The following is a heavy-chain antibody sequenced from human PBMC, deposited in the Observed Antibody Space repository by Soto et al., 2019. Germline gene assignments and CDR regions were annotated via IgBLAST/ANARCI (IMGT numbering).Heavy chain of an antibody. CDR1: GLSVSSTNW. J-gene: IGHJ4*01. Sequence: SETLSLTCAVSGLSVSSTNWWSWVRQTTGKGLEWIGEVFHPGIAKYNPYLESRVTMSMDESRNQLSLEIRSMTAADTAVYYGARDVYYGGFSLGYGGHEILVTVPS. CDR3: ARDVYYGGFSLGY. D-gene: IGHD4-17*01. V-gene: IGHV4-4*02. CDR2: VFHPGIA.